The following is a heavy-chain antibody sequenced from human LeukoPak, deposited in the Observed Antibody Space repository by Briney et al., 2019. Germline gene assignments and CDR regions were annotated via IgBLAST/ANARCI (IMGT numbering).Heavy chain of an antibody. CDR3: ARRVSDYGSGTLHYYYYYYMDV. CDR2: IYTSGST. J-gene: IGHJ6*03. V-gene: IGHV4-61*02. Sequence: SQTLSLTCTVSGNSISSGDYYWSWIRQPAGKGLEWIGRIYTSGSTTYNPSLKSRVTISGDTSENQFSLRLSSVTAADTAVYYCARRVSDYGSGTLHYYYYYYMDVWGKGTTVTISS. CDR1: GNSISSGDYY. D-gene: IGHD3-10*01.